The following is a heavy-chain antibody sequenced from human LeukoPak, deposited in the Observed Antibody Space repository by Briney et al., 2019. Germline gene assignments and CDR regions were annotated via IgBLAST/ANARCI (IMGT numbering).Heavy chain of an antibody. CDR1: GFTFSSYA. V-gene: IGHV3-23*01. CDR2: ISGSGGST. CDR3: AKDRYSNYNYFEY. J-gene: IGHJ4*02. Sequence: GGSLRLSCAASGFTFSSYAMHWVRQAPGKGLEWVSGISGSGGSTYYADSVKGRFTISRDNSKNTLYLQMNSLRAEDTAVYYCAKDRYSNYNYFEYWGQGTLVTVSS. D-gene: IGHD4-11*01.